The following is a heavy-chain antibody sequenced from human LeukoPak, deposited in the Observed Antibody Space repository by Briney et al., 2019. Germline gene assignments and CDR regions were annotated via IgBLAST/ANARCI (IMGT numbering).Heavy chain of an antibody. D-gene: IGHD1-26*01. CDR2: INPNSGGT. CDR3: AIVGATVGWFDP. Sequence: ASVKVSCKASGYTFTGYYTHWVRQAPGQGLEWMGWINPNSGGTNYAQKFQGRVTMTRDTSISTAYMELSRLRSDDTAVYYCAIVGATVGWFDPWGQGTLVTVSS. CDR1: GYTFTGYY. J-gene: IGHJ5*02. V-gene: IGHV1-2*02.